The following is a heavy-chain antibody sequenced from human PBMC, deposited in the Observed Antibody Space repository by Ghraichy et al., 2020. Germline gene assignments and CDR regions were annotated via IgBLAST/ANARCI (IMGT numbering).Heavy chain of an antibody. CDR3: ARPSSGFPD. J-gene: IGHJ4*02. V-gene: IGHV3-7*03. CDR2: INPDGSEK. Sequence: ESLNISCAASGFTFNNFWMTWVRQAPGKGLEWVANINPDGSEKYYVDSVKGRFTISRDNAKNSLYLQMSSLRAEDTAVYYCARPSSGFPDWGQGNLVTVSS. CDR1: GFTFNNFW. D-gene: IGHD3-22*01.